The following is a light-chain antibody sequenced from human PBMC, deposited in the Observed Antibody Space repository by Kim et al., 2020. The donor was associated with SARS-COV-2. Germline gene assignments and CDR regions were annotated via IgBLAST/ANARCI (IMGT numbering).Light chain of an antibody. V-gene: IGKV4-1*01. J-gene: IGKJ3*01. CDR3: HQYYRAPRT. CDR2: WAS. CDR1: QSVLYSSNNKNY. Sequence: ATINCKSSQSVLYSSNNKNYLAWYQQKPGQPPKLLIYWASTRETVVPDRFSGSGSGTDFTLTISNLQAEDVAVYYCHQYYRAPRTFGPGTKVDIK.